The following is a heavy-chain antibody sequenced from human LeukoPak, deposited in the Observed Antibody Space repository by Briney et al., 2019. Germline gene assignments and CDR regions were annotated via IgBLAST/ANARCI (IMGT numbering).Heavy chain of an antibody. J-gene: IGHJ5*02. CDR2: INHSGST. CDR1: GGSFSGYY. D-gene: IGHD3-3*01. CDR3: ARIPTTIFGTPRFDP. V-gene: IGHV4-34*01. Sequence: PSETLSLTCAVYGGSFSGYYWSWIRQPPGKGLEWIGEINHSGSTNYNPSLKSRVTISVDTSKNQFSLKLSSVTAADTAVYYCARIPTTIFGTPRFDPWGQGTLVTVSS.